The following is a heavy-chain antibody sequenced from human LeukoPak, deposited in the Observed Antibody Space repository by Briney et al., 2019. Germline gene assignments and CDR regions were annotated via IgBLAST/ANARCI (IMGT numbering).Heavy chain of an antibody. CDR2: IRYDGSNK. V-gene: IGHV3-30*02. CDR3: AKAKGRDPKQRGQITIFGVAN. D-gene: IGHD3-3*01. J-gene: IGHJ4*02. Sequence: GGSLRLSCAASGFTFSSYGMQWVRQAPGKGLGWVAFIRYDGSNKYYADSVKGRFTISRDNSKNTLYLQMNSLRAEDTAVYYCAKAKGRDPKQRGQITIFGVANWGQGTLVTVSS. CDR1: GFTFSSYG.